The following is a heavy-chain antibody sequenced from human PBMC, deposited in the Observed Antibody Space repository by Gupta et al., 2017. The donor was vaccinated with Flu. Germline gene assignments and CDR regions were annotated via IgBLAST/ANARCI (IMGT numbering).Heavy chain of an antibody. Sequence: QVQLQESGPGLVKPSQTLSLTCTVSGGSISSGSYYWSWIRQPAGTGLEWIGRIYTSGSTNYNPSLKSRVTISVDTSKNQFSLKLSSVTAADTAVYYCARDPRGYQLPPRAGYYYYGMDVWGQGTTVTVSS. CDR2: IYTSGST. CDR3: ARDPRGYQLPPRAGYYYYGMDV. D-gene: IGHD2-2*01. J-gene: IGHJ6*02. V-gene: IGHV4-61*02. CDR1: GGSISSGSYY.